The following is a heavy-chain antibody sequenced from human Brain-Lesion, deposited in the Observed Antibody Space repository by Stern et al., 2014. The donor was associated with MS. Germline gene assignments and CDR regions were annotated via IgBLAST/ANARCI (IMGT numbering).Heavy chain of an antibody. J-gene: IGHJ5*01. CDR1: GFTFSNYW. D-gene: IGHD3-10*01. CDR3: ARGEKWFDS. V-gene: IGHV3-74*02. Sequence: EVQLVESGGGLVQPGGSLRLSCAASGFTFSNYWMHWVRQAPGKGLVWVSRVNNDGRRTSYADSVKGRFTISRAKATNTLCLQRNSVRVEDTGVYYCARGEKWFDSWGQGTLVTVSS. CDR2: VNNDGRRT.